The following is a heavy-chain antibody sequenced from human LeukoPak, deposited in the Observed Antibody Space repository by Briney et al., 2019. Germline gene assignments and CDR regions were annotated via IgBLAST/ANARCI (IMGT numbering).Heavy chain of an antibody. CDR2: INHSGST. CDR1: GGSFSGYY. Sequence: SETLSLTCAVYGGSFSGYYWSWIRQPPGKGLEWIGEINHSGSTDYNPSLKSRVTISVDTSKNQFSLKLSSVTAADTAVYYCATRPGGYCSSTSCYVVDYWGQGTLVTVSS. D-gene: IGHD2-2*01. V-gene: IGHV4-34*01. CDR3: ATRPGGYCSSTSCYVVDY. J-gene: IGHJ4*02.